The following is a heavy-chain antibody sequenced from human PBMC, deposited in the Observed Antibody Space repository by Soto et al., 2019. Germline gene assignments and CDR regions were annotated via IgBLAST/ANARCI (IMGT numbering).Heavy chain of an antibody. Sequence: SVKVSCQASGGTFSSYAISWVRQAPGQGLEWMGGIIPIFGTANYAQKFQGRVTITADKSTSTAYMELSSLRSEDTAVYYCASIRFTMVRGVITNSDYYYYGMDVWGQGTTVTVSS. D-gene: IGHD3-10*01. J-gene: IGHJ6*02. CDR1: GGTFSSYA. CDR3: ASIRFTMVRGVITNSDYYYYGMDV. V-gene: IGHV1-69*06. CDR2: IIPIFGTA.